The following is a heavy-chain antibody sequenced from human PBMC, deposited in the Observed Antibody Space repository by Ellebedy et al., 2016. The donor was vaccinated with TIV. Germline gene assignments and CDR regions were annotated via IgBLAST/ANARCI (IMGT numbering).Heavy chain of an antibody. J-gene: IGHJ6*02. CDR2: IYYSGST. CDR3: ARALPPYSNYPNYYYYGMDV. D-gene: IGHD4-11*01. Sequence: SETLSLXXTVSGGSISSYYWSWIRQPPGKGLEWIGYIYYSGSTNYNPSLKSRVTISVDTSKNQFSLKLSSVTAADTTVYYCARALPPYSNYPNYYYYGMDVWGQGTTVTVSS. V-gene: IGHV4-59*01. CDR1: GGSISSYY.